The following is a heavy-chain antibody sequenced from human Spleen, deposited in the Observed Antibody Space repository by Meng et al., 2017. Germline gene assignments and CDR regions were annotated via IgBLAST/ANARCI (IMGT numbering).Heavy chain of an antibody. V-gene: IGHV3-30*04. CDR2: ISYDGSNK. CDR1: GFTFSSYA. J-gene: IGHJ4*02. CDR3: AKDPALGL. D-gene: IGHD6-25*01. Sequence: GESLKISCAASGFTFSSYAMHWVRQAPGKGLEWVAVISYDGSNKYYADSVKGRFTISRDNSKNTLYLQMNSLRAEDTAVYYCAKDPALGLWGQGTLVTVSS.